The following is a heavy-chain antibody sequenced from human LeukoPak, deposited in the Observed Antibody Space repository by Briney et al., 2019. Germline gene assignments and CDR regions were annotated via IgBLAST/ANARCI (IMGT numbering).Heavy chain of an antibody. V-gene: IGHV4-30-4*01. CDR1: GGSISSGDYY. CDR2: IYYSGST. CDR3: ARVQGYEEFDY. J-gene: IGHJ4*02. D-gene: IGHD1-1*01. Sequence: SGTLSLTCTVSGGSISSGDYYWSWIRQPPGKGLEWIGYIYYSGSTYYNPSLKSRVTISVDTSKNQFSLKLSSVTAADTAVYYCARVQGYEEFDYWGQGTLVTVSS.